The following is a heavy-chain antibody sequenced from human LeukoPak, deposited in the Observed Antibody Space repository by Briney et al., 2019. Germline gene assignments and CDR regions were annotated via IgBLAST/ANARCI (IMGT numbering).Heavy chain of an antibody. J-gene: IGHJ4*02. CDR1: GYSFTSYW. V-gene: IGHV3-23*01. D-gene: IGHD2-2*01. Sequence: GESLKISCKGSGYSFTSYWIGWVRQAPGKGLEWVSGITGSGGSTYYADSVKGRFTISRDNSKNTLYLQMNSLRAEDTAVYYCAKDSSHYFDYWGQGTLVTVSS. CDR3: AKDSSHYFDY. CDR2: ITGSGGST.